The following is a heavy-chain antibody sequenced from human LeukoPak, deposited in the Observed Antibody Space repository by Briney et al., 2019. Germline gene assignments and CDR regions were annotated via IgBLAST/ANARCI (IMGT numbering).Heavy chain of an antibody. D-gene: IGHD3-3*01. CDR2: ISGSGGST. Sequence: GESLKISCAASGFTFSSYAMSWVRQAPGKGLEWVSAISGSGGSTYYADSVKGRFTISRDNSKNTLYLQMNSLRAEDTAVYYCAKDSRYYDFWSGYNIAGYFDYWGQGTLVTVSS. J-gene: IGHJ4*02. V-gene: IGHV3-23*01. CDR3: AKDSRYYDFWSGYNIAGYFDY. CDR1: GFTFSSYA.